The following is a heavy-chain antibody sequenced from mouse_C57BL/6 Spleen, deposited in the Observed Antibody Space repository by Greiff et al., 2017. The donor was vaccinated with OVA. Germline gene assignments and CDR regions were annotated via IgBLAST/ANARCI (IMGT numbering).Heavy chain of an antibody. CDR1: GYSITSGYY. J-gene: IGHJ2*01. D-gene: IGHD2-5*01. CDR2: ISYDGSN. CDR3: ARDYSNYGGVDY. Sequence: EVQLQQSGPGLVKPSQSLSLTCSVTGYSITSGYYWNWIRQFPGNKLEWMGYISYDGSNNYNPSLKNRISITRDTSKNQFFLKLNSVTTEDTATYYCARDYSNYGGVDYWGQGTTLTVSS. V-gene: IGHV3-6*01.